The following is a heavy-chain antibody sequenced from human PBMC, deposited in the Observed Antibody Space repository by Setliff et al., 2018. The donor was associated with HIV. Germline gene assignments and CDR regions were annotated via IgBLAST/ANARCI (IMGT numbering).Heavy chain of an antibody. D-gene: IGHD3-16*01. J-gene: IGHJ6*03. CDR1: GDSISSYY. CDR2: IFISGIT. Sequence: SETLSLTCTVSGDSISSYYWTWIRQPPGKGLEWIGYIFISGITNYNPSLKSRVTISVDSSKNQFSLHLSSVTAADTAVYYCARGMIWGAYYYYMDVWGTGTTVTVS. CDR3: ARGMIWGAYYYYMDV. V-gene: IGHV4-4*08.